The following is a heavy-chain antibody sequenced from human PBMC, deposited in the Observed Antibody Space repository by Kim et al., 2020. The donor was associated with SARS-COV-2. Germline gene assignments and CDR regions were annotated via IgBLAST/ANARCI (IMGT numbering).Heavy chain of an antibody. V-gene: IGHV3-53*01. D-gene: IGHD2-15*01. CDR2: IYGDGRT. CDR3: ARYVDCLVGSCSSDDAFDI. CDR1: GFTVSSNF. Sequence: GGSLRLSCAASGFTVSSNFMSWIRQAPGNGLECISIIYGDGRTYYADSVKGRFTISRDNSQNTLYLQMNSLRADDTAVYYCARYVDCLVGSCSSDDAFDIWGQGTMVTVSS. J-gene: IGHJ3*02.